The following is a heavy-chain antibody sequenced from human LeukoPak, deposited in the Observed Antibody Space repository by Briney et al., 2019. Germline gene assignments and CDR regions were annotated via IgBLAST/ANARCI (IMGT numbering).Heavy chain of an antibody. V-gene: IGHV4-59*01. CDR2: IYYSGST. D-gene: IGHD4-11*01. J-gene: IGHJ4*02. CDR1: GGSISNYY. CDR3: ARLRGNYFPDY. Sequence: SETLSLTCAVSGGSISNYYWTWIRQPPGKGLEWIAYIYYSGSTNYSPSLKSRVTISVDTSKNQFSLRLSSVTAADTAVYYCARLRGNYFPDYWGQGTLVTVSS.